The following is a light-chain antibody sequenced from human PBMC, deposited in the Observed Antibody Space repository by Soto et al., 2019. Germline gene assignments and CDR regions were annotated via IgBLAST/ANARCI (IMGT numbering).Light chain of an antibody. CDR1: QSISRS. CDR3: QQSYTTPLT. J-gene: IGKJ4*01. Sequence: DIQMTQSPSSLSASVGDRVTITCRASQSISRSLNWYQQKPGKAPNLLIYAASTLQSGVPSRFSGSGSGTDFTLTISNMQPEDFASFYCQQSYTTPLTFGGGTKVDIK. CDR2: AAS. V-gene: IGKV1-39*01.